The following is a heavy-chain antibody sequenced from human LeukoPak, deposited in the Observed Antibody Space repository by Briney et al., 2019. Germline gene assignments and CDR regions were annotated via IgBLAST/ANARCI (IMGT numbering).Heavy chain of an antibody. Sequence: SETLSLTCTVSGGSISSYYWSWIRQPPGKGLEWIGYIYYSGSTNYNPSLKSRVTISVDTSKNQFSPKLSSVTAADTAVYYCATLYYYDSSGYYPDAFDIWGQGTMVTVSS. V-gene: IGHV4-59*01. CDR2: IYYSGST. CDR1: GGSISSYY. D-gene: IGHD3-22*01. J-gene: IGHJ3*02. CDR3: ATLYYYDSSGYYPDAFDI.